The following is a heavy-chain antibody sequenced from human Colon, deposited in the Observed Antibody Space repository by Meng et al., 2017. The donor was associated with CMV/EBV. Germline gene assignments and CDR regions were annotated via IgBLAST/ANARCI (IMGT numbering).Heavy chain of an antibody. CDR1: GYISSGDYY. CDR3: ARDNIMRGYSLSWFDP. D-gene: IGHD3-22*01. V-gene: IGHV4-30-4*01. Sequence: GYISSGDYYWRWIRQPPGKGLEWIGYIYYSGSTYYNPSLKSRVTISVDTSKNQFSLKLSSVTAADTAVYYCARDNIMRGYSLSWFDPWGQGTLVTVSS. CDR2: IYYSGST. J-gene: IGHJ5*02.